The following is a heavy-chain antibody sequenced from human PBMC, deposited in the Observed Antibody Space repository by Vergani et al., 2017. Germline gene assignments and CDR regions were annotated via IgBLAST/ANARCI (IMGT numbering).Heavy chain of an antibody. V-gene: IGHV5-51*01. D-gene: IGHD2-21*01. CDR1: ESRFISNE. Sequence: EVTLVQSGAEVTKPGESLKLSCKYSESRFISNEIACVRQMSGKGLQWMGKINPIDSQIAYSPSFQGQAIISLDKSITTAYRQWRSLNASDTAIYYCTRHGPCGDGACLHFDHWGQGTQVTVSS. J-gene: IGHJ4*02. CDR2: INPIDSQI. CDR3: TRHGPCGDGACLHFDH.